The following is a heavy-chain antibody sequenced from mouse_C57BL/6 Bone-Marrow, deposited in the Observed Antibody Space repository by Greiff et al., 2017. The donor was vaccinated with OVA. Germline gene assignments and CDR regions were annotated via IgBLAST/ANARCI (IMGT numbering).Heavy chain of an antibody. J-gene: IGHJ4*01. D-gene: IGHD6-5*01. CDR2: IHPNSGST. CDR3: ARWTLYYYAMDY. Sequence: QVQLQQPGAELVKPGASVKLSCKASGYTFTSYWMHWVKQRPGQGLEWIGMIHPNSGSTNYNEKFKSKATLTVDKSSSTAYMQLSSLTSEDSAVHYCARWTLYYYAMDYWGQGTSVTVSS. V-gene: IGHV1-64*01. CDR1: GYTFTSYW.